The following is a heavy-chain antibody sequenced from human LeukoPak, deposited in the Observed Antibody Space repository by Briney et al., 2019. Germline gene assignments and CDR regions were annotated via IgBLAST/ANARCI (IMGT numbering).Heavy chain of an antibody. CDR3: ARSHKAMAGEGLFDY. D-gene: IGHD5-18*01. CDR2: IYYSENT. J-gene: IGHJ4*02. V-gene: IGHV4-59*01. Sequence: PSETLSLTCTVSGGSISSYCWSWIRQPPGKGLEWIGYIYYSENTNYNPSLKSRVTISVDTSKNQFSLKLSSVTAADTAVYYCARSHKAMAGEGLFDYWGQGTLVTVSS. CDR1: GGSISSYC.